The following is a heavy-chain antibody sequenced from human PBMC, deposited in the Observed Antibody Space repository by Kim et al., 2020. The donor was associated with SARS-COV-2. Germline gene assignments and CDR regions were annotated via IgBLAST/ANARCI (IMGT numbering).Heavy chain of an antibody. D-gene: IGHD3-22*01. J-gene: IGHJ6*02. V-gene: IGHV4-31*03. CDR1: GGSISSGGYY. Sequence: SETLSLTCTVSGGSISSGGYYWSWIRQHPGKGLEWIGYIYYSGSTYYNPSLKSRVTISVDTSKNQFSLKLSSVTAADTAVYYCARDLWVITDYYYYGMDVWGQGTTVTVSS. CDR2: IYYSGST. CDR3: ARDLWVITDYYYYGMDV.